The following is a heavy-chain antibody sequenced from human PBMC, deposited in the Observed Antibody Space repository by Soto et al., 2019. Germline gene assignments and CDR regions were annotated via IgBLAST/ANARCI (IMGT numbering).Heavy chain of an antibody. Sequence: SETLCLTCDVSGDTISTGGYTWAWIRQPPGEALEWIGHTYHSGNPYYNPSLKSRVIISVDRSKNQFSLKVRSVTAADTAVYWCARDPVDGYAFFDNWGQGALVTVSS. CDR3: ARDPVDGYAFFDN. CDR1: GDTISTGGYT. CDR2: TYHSGNP. D-gene: IGHD5-12*01. V-gene: IGHV4-30-2*01. J-gene: IGHJ5*02.